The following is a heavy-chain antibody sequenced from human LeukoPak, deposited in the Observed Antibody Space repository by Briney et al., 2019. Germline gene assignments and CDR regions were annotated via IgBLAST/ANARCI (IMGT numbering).Heavy chain of an antibody. CDR2: MNPNSGNT. J-gene: IGHJ6*02. V-gene: IGHV1-8*01. Sequence: ASVKVSCKASGYTFTSYDINWVRQATGQGLERMGWMNPNSGNTGYAQKFQGRVTMTRNTSISTAYMELSSLRSEAPAVYYCARKGYCSSTSCFSIYYYGMDVWGQGPTVTVSS. CDR3: ARKGYCSSTSCFSIYYYGMDV. CDR1: GYTFTSYD. D-gene: IGHD2-2*01.